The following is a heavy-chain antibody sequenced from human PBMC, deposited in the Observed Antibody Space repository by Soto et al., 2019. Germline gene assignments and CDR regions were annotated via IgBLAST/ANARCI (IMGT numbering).Heavy chain of an antibody. J-gene: IGHJ4*02. CDR1: GFTFSSYA. CDR2: ISGSGAST. Sequence: GGSLRLSCVASGFTFSSYAMSWVRQAPGKGLEWVSVISGSGASTYYADSVKGRFTISRDNSKNTLYLQMNSLRAEDTAVYYCAKDISGSYYDFDYWGQGTLVTVSS. CDR3: AKDISGSYYDFDY. V-gene: IGHV3-23*01. D-gene: IGHD1-26*01.